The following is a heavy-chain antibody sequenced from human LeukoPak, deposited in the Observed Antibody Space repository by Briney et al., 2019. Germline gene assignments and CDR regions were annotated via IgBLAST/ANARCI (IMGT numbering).Heavy chain of an antibody. D-gene: IGHD3-10*01. CDR1: GFTFNDYY. CDR2: INHSGST. CDR3: ARGLIWFGESDY. Sequence: GSLRLSCAASGFTFNDYYMSWIRQAPGKGLEWIGEINHSGSTNYNPSLKSRVTISVDTSKNQFSLKLSSVTAADTAVYYCARGLIWFGESDYWGQGTLVTVSS. V-gene: IGHV4-34*01. J-gene: IGHJ4*02.